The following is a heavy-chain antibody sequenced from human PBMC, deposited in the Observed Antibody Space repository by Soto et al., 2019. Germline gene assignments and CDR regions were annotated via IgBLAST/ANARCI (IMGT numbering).Heavy chain of an antibody. CDR2: IHHSGST. V-gene: IGHV4-59*08. CDR1: GGFISSYY. Sequence: SETLSLTCTVSGGFISSYYWSWIRQSPGKGLEWIGYIHHSGSTNYNPSLKSRVTISVDTSKNQFSLKLSSVTAADTAVYYCARVADDYDFWSGYFRSNWFDPWGQGTLVTVSS. J-gene: IGHJ5*02. D-gene: IGHD3-3*01. CDR3: ARVADDYDFWSGYFRSNWFDP.